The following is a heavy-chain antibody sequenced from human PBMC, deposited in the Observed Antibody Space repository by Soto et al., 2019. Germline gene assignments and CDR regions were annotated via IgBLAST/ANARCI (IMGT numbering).Heavy chain of an antibody. Sequence: PGGSLRLSCAASGFTLSSYMMNWVRQAPGQGLEWISYISNSGTSTNYVDSVRGRFSTSRDSTRNSLYLNMDSLRVEDTATYYCVRGTPTPGLDIWGRGTTVTVSS. V-gene: IGHV3-48*03. D-gene: IGHD1-1*01. CDR3: VRGTPTPGLDI. CDR2: ISNSGTST. CDR1: GFTLSSYM. J-gene: IGHJ6*02.